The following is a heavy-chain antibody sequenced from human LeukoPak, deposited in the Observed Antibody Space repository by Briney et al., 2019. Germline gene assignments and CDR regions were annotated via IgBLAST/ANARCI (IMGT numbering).Heavy chain of an antibody. J-gene: IGHJ4*02. CDR1: GGSISSGSYY. D-gene: IGHD3-22*01. CDR2: IYTSGST. V-gene: IGHV4-61*02. Sequence: SETLSLTCTVSGGSISSGSYYWSWIRQPAGKGLEWIGRIYTSGSTNYNPSLKSRVTISVDTSKDQFSLKLTSVTAADTAVYYCARWTYYYDSSGSPDLYWGQGTLVTVSS. CDR3: ARWTYYYDSSGSPDLY.